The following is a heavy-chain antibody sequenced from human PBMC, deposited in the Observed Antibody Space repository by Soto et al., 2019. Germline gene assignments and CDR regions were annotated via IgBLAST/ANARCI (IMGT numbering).Heavy chain of an antibody. V-gene: IGHV4-61*03. CDR3: AREWGLLPYYVMNV. J-gene: IGHJ6*02. D-gene: IGHD7-27*01. CDR2: ISYTGRT. Sequence: SETLSLTCIVSGDSVTSVSYYWTWLRQPPGKGLEWIGYISYTGRTKYNPSLQSRVTISVDTSKNDFSLNLSSVTAADTAVYFCAREWGLLPYYVMNVWGHGTAVTVSS. CDR1: GDSVTSVSYY.